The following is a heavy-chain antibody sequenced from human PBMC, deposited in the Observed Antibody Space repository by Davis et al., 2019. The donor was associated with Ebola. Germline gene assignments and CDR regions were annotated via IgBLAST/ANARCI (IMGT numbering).Heavy chain of an antibody. V-gene: IGHV1-18*01. Sequence: ASVQVSCNASGYNFTTYGFAWVRQAPGQGLEWMGWVSADNDDRKYAEKFQGRVTMTTESSTSTAYMELRGLTYDDTAVYFCARARGRWDVGGYLLGHWGQGTLVTVSS. CDR2: VSADNDDR. CDR1: GYNFTTYG. CDR3: ARARGRWDVGGYLLGH. J-gene: IGHJ4*02. D-gene: IGHD1-26*01.